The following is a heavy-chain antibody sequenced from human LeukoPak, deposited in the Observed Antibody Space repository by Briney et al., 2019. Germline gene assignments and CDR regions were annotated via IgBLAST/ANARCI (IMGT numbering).Heavy chain of an antibody. CDR1: GFTFSSYW. Sequence: GGSLRLSCAASGFTFSSYWMTWVRQAPGKGLEWVANTERDGSGKHYVDSVKGRFTISRDNAENSLYLQMNSLGAEDTAVYYCARADSGGKIFDYWGQGTLVIVSS. V-gene: IGHV3-7*01. D-gene: IGHD2-15*01. CDR2: TERDGSGK. J-gene: IGHJ4*02. CDR3: ARADSGGKIFDY.